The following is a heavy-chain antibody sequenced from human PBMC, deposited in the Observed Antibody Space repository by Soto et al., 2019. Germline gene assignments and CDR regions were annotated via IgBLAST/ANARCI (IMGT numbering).Heavy chain of an antibody. Sequence: KASETLSLTCTVSGGSVSSGGYYWSWIRQHPGTGLEWIGYIYYSGTTYFNPSLKGRASISLDTSKNEFSLKLTSVTAADTAVYYCARRALPQCINGVCYKDGFWDYWGQGALVTVSS. D-gene: IGHD2-8*01. CDR1: GGSVSSGGYY. CDR3: ARRALPQCINGVCYKDGFWDY. V-gene: IGHV4-31*02. J-gene: IGHJ4*02. CDR2: IYYSGTT.